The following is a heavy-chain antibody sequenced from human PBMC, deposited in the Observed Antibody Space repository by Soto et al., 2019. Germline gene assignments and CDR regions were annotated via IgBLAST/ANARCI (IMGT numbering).Heavy chain of an antibody. Sequence: EVQLLESGGGLVQPGGSLSLSCAASGFMFKNYAMSWVRHIPGKGLEWVSSISGDGRRTYYADSVKGRFTISRDNSKNKLYLQVNTLRAEDTAVFYCARFASCDGDCEYDFWGQGTLVTVSS. CDR2: ISGDGRRT. V-gene: IGHV3-23*01. CDR3: ARFASCDGDCEYDF. CDR1: GFMFKNYA. D-gene: IGHD2-21*01. J-gene: IGHJ4*02.